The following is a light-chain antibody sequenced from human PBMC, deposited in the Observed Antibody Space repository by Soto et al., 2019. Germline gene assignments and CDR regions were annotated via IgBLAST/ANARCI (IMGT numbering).Light chain of an antibody. CDR2: DTY. J-gene: IGKJ1*01. CDR1: QSVGGN. V-gene: IGKV3-15*01. Sequence: EIVMTQSPVTLSVSPGEGATLSCRASQSVGGNLAWYQQKPGQTPRLLIYDTYTRATGIPARFSGSGSGTEFTLTISSLQAEDSAVYHCQQHTNWPWAFGQGTKVEVK. CDR3: QQHTNWPWA.